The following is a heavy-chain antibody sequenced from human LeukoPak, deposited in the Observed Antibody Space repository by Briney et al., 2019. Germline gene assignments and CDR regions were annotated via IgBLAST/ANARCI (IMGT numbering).Heavy chain of an antibody. V-gene: IGHV3-30*02. D-gene: IGHD5-24*01. CDR1: GFIFSNYG. J-gene: IGHJ4*02. Sequence: GGSLRLSCAASGFIFSNYGMHWVRLSPDKGLEWLTFIRFDGTTQYYADSVRGRFTISGDNSKDTVSLQMYSLRAEDTGIYYCAKEGGDGSPFDYWGQGILVTVSS. CDR2: IRFDGTTQ. CDR3: AKEGGDGSPFDY.